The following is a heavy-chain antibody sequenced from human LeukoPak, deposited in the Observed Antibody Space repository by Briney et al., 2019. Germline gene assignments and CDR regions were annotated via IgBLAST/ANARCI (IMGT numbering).Heavy chain of an antibody. J-gene: IGHJ5*02. D-gene: IGHD3-3*01. CDR3: ARDPFRYDFWSGYYRNWFDP. CDR1: GYTFTLYY. V-gene: IGHV1-2*02. Sequence: ASVTVSYTSAGYTFTLYYMHWVRQAPGQGVEWMGWINPNSGGTNYAQKFQRRVTMTRDPSISTAYMELSRLRSDDTAVYYCARDPFRYDFWSGYYRNWFDPWGQGTLVTVSS. CDR2: INPNSGGT.